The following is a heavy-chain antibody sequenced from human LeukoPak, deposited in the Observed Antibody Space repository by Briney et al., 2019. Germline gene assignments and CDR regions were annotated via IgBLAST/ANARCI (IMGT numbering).Heavy chain of an antibody. CDR1: GGSISSGGYS. V-gene: IGHV4-30-2*01. CDR2: IYHSGST. J-gene: IGHJ4*02. Sequence: SETLSLTCAVSGGSISSGGYSWSWIRQPPGKGLEWIGYIYHSGSTYYNPSLKSRVTISVDRSKNQFSLKLSSVTAADTAVYYCARGRGFWSGYKYDYWGQGTLVTVSS. D-gene: IGHD3-3*01. CDR3: ARGRGFWSGYKYDY.